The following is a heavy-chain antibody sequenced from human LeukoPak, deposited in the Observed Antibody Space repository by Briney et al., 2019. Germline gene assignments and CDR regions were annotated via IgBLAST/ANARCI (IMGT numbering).Heavy chain of an antibody. Sequence: GGSLRLSCAASGFIFSSYSLNWVRQVPGKGLEWVSYISTDSSTIYYADSVKGRFTISRDNAQNSLYLHMNSLRDEDTAVYYCASIPVGATISSYYYGMDVWGQGTTVTVSS. J-gene: IGHJ6*02. V-gene: IGHV3-48*02. CDR3: ASIPVGATISSYYYGMDV. CDR2: ISTDSSTI. D-gene: IGHD1-26*01. CDR1: GFIFSSYS.